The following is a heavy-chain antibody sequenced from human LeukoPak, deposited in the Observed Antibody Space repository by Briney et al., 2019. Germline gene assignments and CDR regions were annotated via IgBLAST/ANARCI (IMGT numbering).Heavy chain of an antibody. CDR1: GLIFSSSA. V-gene: IGHV3-30*18. J-gene: IGHJ4*02. CDR3: AKDLSSPTLGDY. CDR2: ISYDGSNK. Sequence: GGSLRLSCAASGLIFSSSAMSWVRQAPGKGLEWVAVISYDGSNKYYADSVKGRFTISRDNSKNTLYLQMNSLRAEDTAVYYCAKDLSSPTLGDYWGQGTLVTVSS.